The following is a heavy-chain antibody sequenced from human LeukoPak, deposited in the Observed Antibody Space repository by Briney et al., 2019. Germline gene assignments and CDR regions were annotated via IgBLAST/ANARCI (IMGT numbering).Heavy chain of an antibody. CDR3: ARETSFPKRFDY. CDR1: GGSISSYY. CDR2: IYYSGST. V-gene: IGHV4-59*01. Sequence: SETLSLTCTVSGGSISSYYWSWIRQPPGKGLEWIGYIYYSGSTNYNPSLKSRVTISVDTSRNQFSLKLSSVTAADTAVYYCARETSFPKRFDYWGQGTLVTVSS. J-gene: IGHJ4*02. D-gene: IGHD1-7*01.